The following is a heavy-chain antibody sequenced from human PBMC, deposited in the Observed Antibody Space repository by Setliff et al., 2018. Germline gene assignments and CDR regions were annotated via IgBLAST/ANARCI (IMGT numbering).Heavy chain of an antibody. V-gene: IGHV3-7*01. J-gene: IGHJ4*02. Sequence: PGGSLRLSCGASGFTYKNDWVSWVRQAPGKGLEWPASINPHASEKYYADSVKGRFTISRDNAKNSLSLQMNNLRTEDTAVYYCFGAGTCSYWGQGTLVTVSS. D-gene: IGHD3-10*01. CDR1: GFTYKNDW. CDR3: FGAGTCSY. CDR2: INPHASEK.